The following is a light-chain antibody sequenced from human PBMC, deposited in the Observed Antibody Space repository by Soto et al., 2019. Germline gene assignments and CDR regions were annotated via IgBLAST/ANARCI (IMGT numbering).Light chain of an antibody. J-gene: IGKJ2*01. CDR3: QQYGTSPYT. CDR1: QSVSSY. CDR2: DAS. V-gene: IGKV3-11*01. Sequence: EIVLTQSPATLSLSPGERATLSCSASQSVSSYLAWYQQKPGQAPRLLIYDASNRATGIPARFSGSGSGTDFTLTISSLEPEDFAVYYCQQYGTSPYTFGQGTKVDIK.